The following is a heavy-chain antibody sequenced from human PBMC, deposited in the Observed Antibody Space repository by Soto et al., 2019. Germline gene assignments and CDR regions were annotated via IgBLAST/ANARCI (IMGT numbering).Heavy chain of an antibody. CDR2: TYYRSLWYS. CDR3: ARSEENSDYYYYGMDV. J-gene: IGHJ6*02. V-gene: IGHV6-1*01. Sequence: HSLSLTCVGSGDTVSSNSVAWNWVRQSPSRGLEWLRRTYYRSLWYSDYAVSVRSRIDINADTSKNQVSLQLNSVTPEHTAVYSCARSEENSDYYYYGMDVWGQGTTFSVSS. CDR1: GDTVSSNSVA.